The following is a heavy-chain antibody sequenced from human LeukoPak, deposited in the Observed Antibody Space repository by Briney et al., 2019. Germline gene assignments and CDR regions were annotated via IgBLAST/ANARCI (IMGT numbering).Heavy chain of an antibody. CDR2: ISGSGGST. CDR3: AKGSGSGSYYSTTYYYYYMDV. V-gene: IGHV3-23*01. J-gene: IGHJ6*03. CDR1: GFTFSSYG. D-gene: IGHD3-10*01. Sequence: PGGSLRLSCAASGFTFSSYGISWVRQAPGKGLEWVSTISGSGGSTYYADSVKGRFTISRDNSKNRLYLQINSLRAEDTAVYYCAKGSGSGSYYSTTYYYYYMDVWGKGTTVTVSS.